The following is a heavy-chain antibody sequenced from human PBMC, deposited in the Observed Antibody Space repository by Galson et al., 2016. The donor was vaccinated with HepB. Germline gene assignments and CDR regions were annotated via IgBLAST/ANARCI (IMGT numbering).Heavy chain of an antibody. D-gene: IGHD2-15*01. J-gene: IGHJ4*02. CDR1: GFTFRTYT. CDR2: ISGGGGST. CDR3: AKDRYCGGGACSWSYFDL. V-gene: IGHV3-23*01. Sequence: SLRLSCAASGFTFRTYTMSWVRQAPGKGLEWVSGISGGGGSTYYADSVKGRLTISRDNPKNMVYLQIHSLRVEDTAVYFRAKDRYCGGGACSWSYFDLWGPGIQVTVSS.